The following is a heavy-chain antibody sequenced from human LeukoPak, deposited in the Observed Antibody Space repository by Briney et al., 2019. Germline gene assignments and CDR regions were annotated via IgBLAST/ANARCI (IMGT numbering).Heavy chain of an antibody. Sequence: PGGSLRLSCAASGFTFSSYAMSWVRQAPGKGLEWVSAISGSGGSTYYADSVKGRFTISRDNSKNTLYLQMNSLRAEDTAVYYCAKEFLGYCSGGSCKNIDYWGQGTLVTVSS. CDR1: GFTFSSYA. CDR3: AKEFLGYCSGGSCKNIDY. D-gene: IGHD2-15*01. V-gene: IGHV3-23*01. J-gene: IGHJ4*02. CDR2: ISGSGGST.